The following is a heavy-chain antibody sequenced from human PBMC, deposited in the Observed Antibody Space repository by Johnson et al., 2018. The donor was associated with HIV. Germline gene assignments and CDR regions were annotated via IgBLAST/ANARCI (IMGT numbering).Heavy chain of an antibody. Sequence: MQLVESGGGLVQPGGSLRLSCAASGFTVSSNYMSWVRQAPGKGLEWVSVIYSGGSTYYADSVKGRFTISRDNSKNTLYLQMNSLRAEDTAVYYCARDPELIVGATGAFDIWGQGTMVTVSS. V-gene: IGHV3-66*01. CDR1: GFTVSSNY. CDR3: ARDPELIVGATGAFDI. D-gene: IGHD1-26*01. J-gene: IGHJ3*02. CDR2: IYSGGST.